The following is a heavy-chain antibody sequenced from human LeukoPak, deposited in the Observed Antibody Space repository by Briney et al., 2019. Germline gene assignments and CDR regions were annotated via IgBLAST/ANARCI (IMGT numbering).Heavy chain of an antibody. V-gene: IGHV1-69*04. J-gene: IGHJ4*02. Sequence: SVKVSCKACGGTFSSYAISWVRQAPGQGLEWMGRIIPILGIANYAQKFQGRVTITADKSTSTAYMELSSLRSEDTAVYYCARDSVGATHQVAYFDYWGQGTLVTVSS. D-gene: IGHD1-26*01. CDR1: GGTFSSYA. CDR2: IIPILGIA. CDR3: ARDSVGATHQVAYFDY.